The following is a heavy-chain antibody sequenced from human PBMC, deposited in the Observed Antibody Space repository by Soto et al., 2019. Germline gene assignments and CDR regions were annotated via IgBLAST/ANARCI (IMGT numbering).Heavy chain of an antibody. CDR1: GFTFSSYG. J-gene: IGHJ6*02. CDR3: AKDVRGGSSCYPAYYYYYGMDA. D-gene: IGHD6-13*01. CDR2: ISYDGSNK. Sequence: QVQLVESGGGVVQPRRSLRLSCAATGFTFSSYGMHWVRQAPGKGLEWVAVISYDGSNKYYADSVKGRFTISRDNSKNTLYLQLNSLRAEDTAVYYCAKDVRGGSSCYPAYYYYYGMDAWGLGTTVTVSS. V-gene: IGHV3-30*18.